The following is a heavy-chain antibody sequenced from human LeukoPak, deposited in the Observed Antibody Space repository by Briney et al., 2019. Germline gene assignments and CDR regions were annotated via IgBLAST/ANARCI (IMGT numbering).Heavy chain of an antibody. CDR3: ARDSYCPNDVCYDY. D-gene: IGHD2-8*01. CDR1: GFKFSDYS. J-gene: IGHJ4*02. V-gene: IGHV3-69-1*02. CDR2: ITTSRDQ. Sequence: GGSLRLSCAASGFKFSDYSMGWVRQGPGKGLEWVSSITTSRDQYHADSVKGRFTVSRDNAKSSVYLQMNSLRADDTAVYYCARDSYCPNDVCYDYWGQGILVTVS.